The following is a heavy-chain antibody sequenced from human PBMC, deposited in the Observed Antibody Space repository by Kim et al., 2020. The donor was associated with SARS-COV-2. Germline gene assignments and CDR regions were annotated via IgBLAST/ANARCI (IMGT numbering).Heavy chain of an antibody. CDR3: ARDRASYYYNYGMDV. J-gene: IGHJ6*02. Sequence: DSVTGRFTTSRNTAKNTLYLQMNSLRAEDTAVYYCARDRASYYYNYGMDVWGQGTTVTVSS. V-gene: IGHV3-74*01. D-gene: IGHD3-10*01.